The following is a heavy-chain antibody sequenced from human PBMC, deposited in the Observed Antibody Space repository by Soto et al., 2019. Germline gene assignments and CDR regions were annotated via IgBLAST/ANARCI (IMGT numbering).Heavy chain of an antibody. D-gene: IGHD6-25*01. Sequence: EVQLVESGGGLVQPGGSLRLSCAASGFTFSSYALNWVRQDPGKGLEWISDISSSTTTIYYADSVKGRFTISRDNAKNSLFLQMSSLSAEDTAGYYCAPGWRRIDYWGQGILVTVSS. J-gene: IGHJ4*02. CDR3: APGWRRIDY. V-gene: IGHV3-48*01. CDR1: GFTFSSYA. CDR2: ISSSTTTI.